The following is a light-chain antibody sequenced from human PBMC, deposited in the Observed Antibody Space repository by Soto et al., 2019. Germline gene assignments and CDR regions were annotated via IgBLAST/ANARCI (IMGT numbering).Light chain of an antibody. CDR3: MQGTHWPYT. J-gene: IGKJ2*01. V-gene: IGKV2-30*01. CDR2: KVS. Sequence: DVVMTQSPLSLSVTLGQPASISCRSSQSLVYSDGYTYLNWFQQRPGQPPRRLIYKVSNRDSGVPDRFRGIGSGTDFTLKISRVEAEDVGVYYCMQGTHWPYTFGQGTKLEFK. CDR1: QSLVYSDGYTY.